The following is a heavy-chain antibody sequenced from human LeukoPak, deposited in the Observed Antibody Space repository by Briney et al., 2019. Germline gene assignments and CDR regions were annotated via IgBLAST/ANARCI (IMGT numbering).Heavy chain of an antibody. Sequence: SETLSLTCAVYGGSFSGYYWSWTRQPPGKGLEWIGEINHSGSTNYNPSLKSRVTISVDTSKDQFSLKLSSVAAADTAVYYCARGRLGRITMIVAYYFDYWGQGTLVTVSS. J-gene: IGHJ4*02. CDR3: ARGRLGRITMIVAYYFDY. D-gene: IGHD3-22*01. CDR1: GGSFSGYY. V-gene: IGHV4-34*01. CDR2: INHSGST.